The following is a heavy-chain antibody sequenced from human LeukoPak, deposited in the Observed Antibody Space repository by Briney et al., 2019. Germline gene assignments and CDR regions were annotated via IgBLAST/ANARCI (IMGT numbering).Heavy chain of an antibody. CDR1: GDSVSSNSAS. CDR2: TYYMSKWYR. CDR3: VRANYFDY. V-gene: IGHV6-1*01. J-gene: IGHJ4*02. Sequence: SQTLSLTCAISGDSVSSNSASWNWIRQSPSRGLEWLGRTYYMSKWYRDYAPSVKSRITINPDTSKNHFSLKLSSVTAADTAVYYCVRANYFDYWGQGTLVTVSS.